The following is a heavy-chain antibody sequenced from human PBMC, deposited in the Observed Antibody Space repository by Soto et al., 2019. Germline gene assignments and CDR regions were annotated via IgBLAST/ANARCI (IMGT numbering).Heavy chain of an antibody. J-gene: IGHJ4*02. V-gene: IGHV4-34*01. Sequence: SETLSLTCAVYGGSFSGYYWSWIRQPPGKGLEWIGEINHSGSTNYNPSLKSRVTISVDTSKNQFSLELSSVTAADTAVYYCARVREDGYNFDYWGQGTLVTVSS. CDR1: GGSFSGYY. CDR2: INHSGST. D-gene: IGHD5-12*01. CDR3: ARVREDGYNFDY.